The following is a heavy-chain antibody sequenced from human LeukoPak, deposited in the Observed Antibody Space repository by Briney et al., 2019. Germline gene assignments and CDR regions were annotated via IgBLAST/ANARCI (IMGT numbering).Heavy chain of an antibody. D-gene: IGHD3-22*01. V-gene: IGHV4-4*07. Sequence: TLSLTCTVSGGSINSYYWSWIRQPAGKGLEWVGRIYTSGTTNYSPSLKGRVTMSVDTSQNQLSLRLNSVTAADTAVYYCARDAGSGGYYDYWGQGTLVTVSS. CDR1: GGSINSYY. J-gene: IGHJ4*02. CDR3: ARDAGSGGYYDY. CDR2: IYTSGTT.